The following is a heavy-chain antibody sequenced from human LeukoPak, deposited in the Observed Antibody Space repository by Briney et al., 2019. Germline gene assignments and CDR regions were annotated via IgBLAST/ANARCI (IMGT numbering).Heavy chain of an antibody. V-gene: IGHV6-1*01. Sequence: SQTLSLTCALSGDSVSSNSAAWNWIRQSPSRGLEWLARTYYRSKLYSDYAASVKSRITINPDTSKNQFSLQLNSVTPEDTAVYYCSRFRDSTPVATDAFDVWGQGTRVTVAS. CDR2: TYYRSKLYS. D-gene: IGHD4-23*01. CDR1: GDSVSSNSAA. CDR3: SRFRDSTPVATDAFDV. J-gene: IGHJ3*01.